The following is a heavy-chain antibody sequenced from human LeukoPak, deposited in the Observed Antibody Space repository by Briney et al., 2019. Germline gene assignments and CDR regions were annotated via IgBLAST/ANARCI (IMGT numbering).Heavy chain of an antibody. V-gene: IGHV3-23*01. Sequence: GGSLRLSCVGADFTFNNYAMSWVRQAPGKGLEWVSSISDSGVSTNYADSVKGRFTISRDKTKKTLYLVVNSLRAEDTAVYYCAKKVRVYSGSYYDYWGQGALVTVSS. CDR2: ISDSGVST. J-gene: IGHJ4*02. CDR3: AKKVRVYSGSYYDY. CDR1: DFTFNNYA. D-gene: IGHD4-23*01.